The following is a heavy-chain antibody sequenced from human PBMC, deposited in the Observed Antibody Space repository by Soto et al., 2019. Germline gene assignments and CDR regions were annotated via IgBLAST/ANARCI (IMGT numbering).Heavy chain of an antibody. J-gene: IGHJ6*03. V-gene: IGHV4-31*03. CDR2: IYYSGST. CDR3: ASKFFTAGGPRYYYYMDA. Sequence: SETLSLTCTVSGGSISSGGYYWSWIRQHPGKGLEWIGYIYYSGSTYYNPSLKSRVTISVDTSKNQFSLKLSSVTAADTAVYYCASKFFTAGGPRYYYYMDAWGKGTTVTVPS. CDR1: GGSISSGGYY. D-gene: IGHD3-10*01.